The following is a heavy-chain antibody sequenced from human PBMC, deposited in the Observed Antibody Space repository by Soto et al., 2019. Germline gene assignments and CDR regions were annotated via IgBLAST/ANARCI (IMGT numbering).Heavy chain of an antibody. D-gene: IGHD3-16*01. J-gene: IGHJ5*02. V-gene: IGHV4-31*03. CDR3: AREGEDNTWFDP. CDR2: IYYSGST. CDR1: GGSISSGGYY. Sequence: KPSETLSLTCTVSGGSISSGGYYWSWIRQHPGKGLEWIGYIYYSGSTYYNPSLKSRVTISVDTSKNQFSLKLSSVTAADTAVYYCAREGEDNTWFDPWGQGTLVTVSS.